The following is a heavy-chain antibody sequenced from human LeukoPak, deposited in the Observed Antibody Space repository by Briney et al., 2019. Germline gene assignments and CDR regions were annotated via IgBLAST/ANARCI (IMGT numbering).Heavy chain of an antibody. V-gene: IGHV3-11*04. D-gene: IGHD5-24*01. J-gene: IGHJ4*02. CDR2: ISSSDDTI. CDR3: ARVVNAVEDWDY. Sequence: PGGSLRLSCAASGLTFSDYYMSWIRQAPGKGLEWVSYISSSDDTIYYADSVKGRFTISRDNAKNSLYLQMNSLRAEDTAVYYCARVVNAVEDWDYWGQGTLVTVSS. CDR1: GLTFSDYY.